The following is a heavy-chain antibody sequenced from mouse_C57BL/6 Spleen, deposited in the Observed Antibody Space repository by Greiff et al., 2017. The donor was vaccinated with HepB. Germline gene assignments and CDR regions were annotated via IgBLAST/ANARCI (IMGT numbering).Heavy chain of an antibody. V-gene: IGHV1-50*01. CDR1: GYTFTSYW. D-gene: IGHD2-4*01. Sequence: VQLQQPGAELVKPGASVKLSCKASGYTFTSYWMQWVKQRPGQGLEWIGEIDPSDSYTNYNQKFKGKATLTVDTSSSTAYMQLSSLTSEDSAVYYCARRGLYYDYDGYFDVWGTGTTVTVSS. CDR2: IDPSDSYT. CDR3: ARRGLYYDYDGYFDV. J-gene: IGHJ1*03.